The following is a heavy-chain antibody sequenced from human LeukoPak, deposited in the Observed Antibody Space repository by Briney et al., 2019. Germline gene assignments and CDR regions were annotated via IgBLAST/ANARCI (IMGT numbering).Heavy chain of an antibody. Sequence: GASLRLSCAASGFTFSTYAMSWVRQAPGKGLEWVSYISSSGSTKYYADSVRGRFTISRDNAKNSLYLQMNSLRAEDTAVYYCARGDYDWGSSPGNNYWGQGTLVTVSS. J-gene: IGHJ4*02. CDR2: ISSSGSTK. CDR3: ARGDYDWGSSPGNNY. V-gene: IGHV3-48*03. D-gene: IGHD3-16*01. CDR1: GFTFSTYA.